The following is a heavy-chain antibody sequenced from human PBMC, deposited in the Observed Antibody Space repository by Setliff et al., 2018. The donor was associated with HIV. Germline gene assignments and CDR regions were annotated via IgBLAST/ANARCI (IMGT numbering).Heavy chain of an antibody. V-gene: IGHV4-39*07. Sequence: SETLSLTCTVSGASITSKNYYWGWIRQPPEKGLEWIGTIYYGVSGTTSYNSSLKSRVTISVDTSKSQISLRLTSVTAADTAMYYCARVIWYSGSWFAFDIWGQGAMVTVSS. CDR1: GASITSKNYY. J-gene: IGHJ3*02. D-gene: IGHD6-13*01. CDR2: IYYGVSGTT. CDR3: ARVIWYSGSWFAFDI.